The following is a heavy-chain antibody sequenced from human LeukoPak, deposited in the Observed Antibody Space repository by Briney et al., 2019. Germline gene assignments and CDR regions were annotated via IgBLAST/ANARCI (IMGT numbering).Heavy chain of an antibody. D-gene: IGHD3-9*01. V-gene: IGHV1-18*01. CDR2: ISAYNGNT. Sequence: ASVKVSCKASGYTFASNVITWVRQAPGQGLEWMGWISAYNGNTNYAQKFQGRVSMTTDTSTSTVHMELRSLRSDDTAVYYCAIAYPPVYSLSLWGQGTLVTVSS. J-gene: IGHJ4*02. CDR1: GYTFASNV. CDR3: AIAYPPVYSLSL.